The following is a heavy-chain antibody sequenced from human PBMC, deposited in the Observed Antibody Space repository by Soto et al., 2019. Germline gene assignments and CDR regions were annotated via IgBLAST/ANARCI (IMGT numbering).Heavy chain of an antibody. D-gene: IGHD5-18*01. CDR2: MNVGTGGT. Sequence: ASVKVSCRASGYRFTTHYIHWVRQAPGQGLEWMGRMNVGTGGTTYAHKFQGRVTMTRDTSIRTAYLEVSSVKSDDTAMYYCARDGNFALRGYSFGFDFWGQGTLVTVSS. J-gene: IGHJ4*02. CDR3: ARDGNFALRGYSFGFDF. V-gene: IGHV1-2*06. CDR1: GYRFTTHY.